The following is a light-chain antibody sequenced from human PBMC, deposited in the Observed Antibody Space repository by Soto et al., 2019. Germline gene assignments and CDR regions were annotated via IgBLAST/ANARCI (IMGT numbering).Light chain of an antibody. CDR1: SSDVGGYNY. V-gene: IGLV2-14*01. J-gene: IGLJ1*01. Sequence: HSVLTQPASVSGSPGQSITISCTGTSSDVGGYNYVSWYQQHPGKAPKLMIYEVSNRPSGVSTRFSGSKSGNTASLTISGLQAEDEADYYCSSYTISTTLVFGTGTKVTVL. CDR2: EVS. CDR3: SSYTISTTLV.